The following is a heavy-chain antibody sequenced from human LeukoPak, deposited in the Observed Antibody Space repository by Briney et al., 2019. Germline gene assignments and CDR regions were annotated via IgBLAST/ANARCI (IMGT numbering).Heavy chain of an antibody. CDR1: GFSLSTSGVG. CDR3: AHSHSPSFGFLEWSLGFDP. D-gene: IGHD3-3*01. Sequence: SGPTLVKATQTLTLTCTFSGFSLSTSGVGVGWIREPPGKALEWLALIYWDDDKRYSPSLKSRLTITKDTSKNQVVLTMTNMDPVDTATYYCAHSHSPSFGFLEWSLGFDPWGQGTLVTVSS. CDR2: IYWDDDK. J-gene: IGHJ5*02. V-gene: IGHV2-5*02.